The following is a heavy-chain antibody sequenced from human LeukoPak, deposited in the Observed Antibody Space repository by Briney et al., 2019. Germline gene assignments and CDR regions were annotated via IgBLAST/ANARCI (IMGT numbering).Heavy chain of an antibody. D-gene: IGHD1-1*01. CDR2: ISSSGSTI. CDR3: ATSYGDATGPGRDY. Sequence: QSGGSLRLSCAASGFTFSSYEMNWVRQAPGKGLEWVSYISSSGSTIYYADSVKGRFTIFRDNAKNSLYLQMNSLRAEDTAVYYCATSYGDATGPGRDYWGQGTLVTVSS. J-gene: IGHJ4*02. V-gene: IGHV3-48*03. CDR1: GFTFSSYE.